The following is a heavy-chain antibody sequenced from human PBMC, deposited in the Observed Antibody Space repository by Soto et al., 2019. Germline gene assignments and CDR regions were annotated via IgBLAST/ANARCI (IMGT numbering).Heavy chain of an antibody. D-gene: IGHD6-6*01. V-gene: IGHV3-33*01. CDR3: ARDHWSIAARLHYYYGMDV. Sequence: PGGSLRLSCAASGFTFSSYGMHWVRQAPGKGLEWVAVIWYDGSNKYYADSVKGRFTISRDNSKNTLYLQMNSLRAEDTAVYYCARDHWSIAARLHYYYGMDVWGQGTTVTVSS. CDR1: GFTFSSYG. CDR2: IWYDGSNK. J-gene: IGHJ6*02.